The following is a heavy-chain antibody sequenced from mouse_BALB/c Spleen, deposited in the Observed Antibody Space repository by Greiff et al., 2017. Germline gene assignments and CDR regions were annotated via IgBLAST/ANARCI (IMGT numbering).Heavy chain of an antibody. CDR1: GYTFSSYW. V-gene: IGHV1-9*01. CDR3: ARSYRYDEDYYAMDY. D-gene: IGHD2-14*01. CDR2: ILPGSGST. J-gene: IGHJ4*01. Sequence: QVQLQQSGAELMKPGASVKISCKATGYTFSSYWIEWVKQRPGHGLEWIGEILPGSGSTNYNEKFKGKATFTADRSSNTAYMQLSSLTSEDSAVYYCARSYRYDEDYYAMDYWGQGTSVTVSS.